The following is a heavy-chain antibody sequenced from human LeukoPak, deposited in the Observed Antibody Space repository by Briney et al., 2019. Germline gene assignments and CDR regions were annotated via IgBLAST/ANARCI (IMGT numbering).Heavy chain of an antibody. J-gene: IGHJ4*02. Sequence: SETLSLTCTVSGGSFSSHYWSWIRQPPDKGLEWIGYVYHSGSTDYNPSLKSRVTISMDTSKNRFSLKLRSVTTADTAVYYCARATVDTAMVWNYWGQGVLVTVSS. CDR3: ARATVDTAMVWNY. CDR2: VYHSGST. CDR1: GGSFSSHY. D-gene: IGHD5-18*01. V-gene: IGHV4-59*11.